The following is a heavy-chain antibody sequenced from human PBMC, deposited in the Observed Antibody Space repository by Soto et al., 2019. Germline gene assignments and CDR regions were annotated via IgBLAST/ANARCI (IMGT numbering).Heavy chain of an antibody. Sequence: QVQLVQSGAEVKKPGASVKVSCKASGYTFTSYYMHWVRQAPGQGLEWMGIINPSGGSTSYAQKFQGRVTMTRDTSTSTVYMELSSLRSEDTAVYYCAREVVVAGDDSGAFDIWGQGTMVTVSS. V-gene: IGHV1-46*03. D-gene: IGHD6-19*01. CDR1: GYTFTSYY. CDR3: AREVVVAGDDSGAFDI. CDR2: INPSGGST. J-gene: IGHJ3*02.